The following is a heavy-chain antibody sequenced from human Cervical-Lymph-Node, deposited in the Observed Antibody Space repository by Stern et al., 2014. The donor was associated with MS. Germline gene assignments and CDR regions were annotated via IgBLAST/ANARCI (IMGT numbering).Heavy chain of an antibody. CDR2: IVSIFDKA. CDR3: TREHHGGNFAS. D-gene: IGHD4-23*01. V-gene: IGHV1-69*01. CDR1: GASFSTNA. Sequence: QVQLVQSGAEVKKPGSSVKVSCKVSGASFSTNAISWVRQAPGQGLEWMVAIVSIFDKANYAQRFRGRVTITADESTSTAYLDLSSLRSGDTAVYFCTREHHGGNFASWGQGTLVTVSS. J-gene: IGHJ4*02.